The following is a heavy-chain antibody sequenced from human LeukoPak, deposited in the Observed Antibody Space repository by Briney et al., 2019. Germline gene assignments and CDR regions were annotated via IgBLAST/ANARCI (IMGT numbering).Heavy chain of an antibody. CDR3: ARDLSLYCSGGSCYSLNY. CDR1: GFIFSSYW. D-gene: IGHD2-15*01. V-gene: IGHV3-7*01. CDR2: IKQAGSEN. J-gene: IGHJ4*02. Sequence: PGGSLRLSCAASGFIFSSYWMTWVRQAPGKGLEWVANIKQAGSENSYVDSVKGRFTISRDNAKNSLYLQMNSLRAEDTAVYYCARDLSLYCSGGSCYSLNYWGQGTLVTVSS.